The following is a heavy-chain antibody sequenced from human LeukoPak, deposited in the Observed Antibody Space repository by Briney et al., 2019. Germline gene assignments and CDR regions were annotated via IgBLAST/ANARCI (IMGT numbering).Heavy chain of an antibody. Sequence: GGSLRLSCAAPGFTFSSYWMSWVRQAPGKGLEWVSAISSSSYIYYADSVKGRFTISRDNARNSLYLQMNSLRAEDTAMYYCAREGAAAAPYWGQGTLVTVSS. CDR3: AREGAAAAPY. D-gene: IGHD6-13*01. CDR1: GFTFSSYW. V-gene: IGHV3-21*01. J-gene: IGHJ4*02. CDR2: ISSSSYI.